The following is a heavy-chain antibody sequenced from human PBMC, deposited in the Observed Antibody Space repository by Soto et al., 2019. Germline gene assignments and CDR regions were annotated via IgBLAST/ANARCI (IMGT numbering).Heavy chain of an antibody. CDR3: AKEVGEMATIEST. Sequence: GGSLRLSCAASGFTFSSYGMHWVRQAPGKGLEWVAVISYDGSNKYYADSVKGRFTISRDNSKNTLYLQMNSLRAEDTAVYYCAKEVGEMATIESTWGQGTLVTVSS. D-gene: IGHD5-12*01. J-gene: IGHJ5*02. CDR1: GFTFSSYG. CDR2: ISYDGSNK. V-gene: IGHV3-30*18.